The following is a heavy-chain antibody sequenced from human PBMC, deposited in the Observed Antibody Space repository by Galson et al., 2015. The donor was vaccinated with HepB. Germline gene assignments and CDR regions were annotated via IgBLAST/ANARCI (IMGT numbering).Heavy chain of an antibody. D-gene: IGHD3-22*01. CDR2: INSNGSST. CDR1: GFTFSSSW. V-gene: IGHV3-74*01. CDR3: ARDFSSSEDP. J-gene: IGHJ5*02. Sequence: SLRLSCAASGFTFSSSWMHWVRQAPGKGLEWVSRINSNGSSTSYADSVKGRATISRDNAKNTLYLQMDSLRAEATAVYYCARDFSSSEDPWGQGTLVIVSS.